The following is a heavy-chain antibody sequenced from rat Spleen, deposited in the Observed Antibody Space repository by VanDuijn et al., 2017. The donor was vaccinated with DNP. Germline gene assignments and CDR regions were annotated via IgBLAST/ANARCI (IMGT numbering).Heavy chain of an antibody. Sequence: QVQLKESGPGLVQPSQTLSLTCTVAGFSLTSYNVHWVRQPPGKGLEWIASMSSGGSTYYNSGLKSRLRISRDTSKNQVFLKMNSLQTEDTATYYCARSPETSYIYFPWAYWGQGTLVTVSS. D-gene: IGHD1-2*01. CDR3: ARSPETSYIYFPWAY. J-gene: IGHJ3*01. V-gene: IGHV2-6*01. CDR1: GFSLTSYN. CDR2: MSSGGST.